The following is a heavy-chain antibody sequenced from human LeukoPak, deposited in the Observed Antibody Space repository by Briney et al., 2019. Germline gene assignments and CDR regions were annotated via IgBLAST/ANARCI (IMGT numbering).Heavy chain of an antibody. CDR1: GFTVSSNC. J-gene: IGHJ5*02. CDR2: IYSGGST. D-gene: IGHD3-3*01. V-gene: IGHV3-66*02. Sequence: GGSLRLSCAASGFTVSSNCMSWVRQAPGKGLEWVSVIYSGGSTYYADSVKGRFTISRDNSKNTLYLQMNSLRAEDTAVYYCARVRASTTIFGVVRGNWFDPWGQGTLVTVSS. CDR3: ARVRASTTIFGVVRGNWFDP.